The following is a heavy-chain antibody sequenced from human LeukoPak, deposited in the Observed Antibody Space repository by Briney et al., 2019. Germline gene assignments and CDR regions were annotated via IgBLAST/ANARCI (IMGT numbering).Heavy chain of an antibody. CDR3: ARTWTTVTTFYSYYYYGMDV. J-gene: IGHJ6*02. CDR1: EFTFSSYA. D-gene: IGHD4-17*01. CDR2: ISYDGSNK. Sequence: GGSLRLSCAASEFTFSSYAMHWVRQAPGKGLEWVAVISYDGSNKYYADSVKGRFTISRDNSKNTLYLQMNSLRAEDTAVYYCARTWTTVTTFYSYYYYGMDVWGQGTTVTVSS. V-gene: IGHV3-30-3*01.